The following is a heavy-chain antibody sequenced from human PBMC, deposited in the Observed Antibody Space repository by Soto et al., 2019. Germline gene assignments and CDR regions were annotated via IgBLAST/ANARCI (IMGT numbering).Heavy chain of an antibody. V-gene: IGHV2-5*02. Sequence: QITLKESGPTLVKPTQTLTLTCTFSGFSLSTSGVGVGWIRQPPGKALEWLALIYWDDDKRYSPSLKSRLTITKDTSKNQVVITRTNMDPVDTATYYCAHSLIPNWGSRGAFDYWGQGTLVTVSS. CDR1: GFSLSTSGVG. J-gene: IGHJ4*02. CDR3: AHSLIPNWGSRGAFDY. CDR2: IYWDDDK. D-gene: IGHD7-27*01.